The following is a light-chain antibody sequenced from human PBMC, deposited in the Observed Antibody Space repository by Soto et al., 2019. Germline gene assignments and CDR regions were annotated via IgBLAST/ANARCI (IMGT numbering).Light chain of an antibody. V-gene: IGKV1-33*01. J-gene: IGKJ5*01. CDR2: HAS. CDR3: QQYYGLPPIT. Sequence: EIQMTQTQSSLSASIGDRVTITCLASQNITNNLSWYQQKPGKAPNLLIYHASKLAKGVTSRFSGSGSGTDFSFIITSLQREDLATYYCQQYYGLPPITFGQGTRLENK. CDR1: QNITNN.